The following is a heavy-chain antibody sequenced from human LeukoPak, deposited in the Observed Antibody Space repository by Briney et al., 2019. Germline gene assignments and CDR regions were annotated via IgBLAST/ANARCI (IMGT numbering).Heavy chain of an antibody. Sequence: GASVKVSCKASGGTFSSYAISWVRQAPGQGLEWMGGIIPIFGTANYAQKFQGRVTITADESTSTAYMELSSLRSGDTAVYYCARVKRGYSGYHYFDYWGQGTLVTVSS. CDR3: ARVKRGYSGYHYFDY. CDR2: IIPIFGTA. J-gene: IGHJ4*02. V-gene: IGHV1-69*13. D-gene: IGHD5-12*01. CDR1: GGTFSSYA.